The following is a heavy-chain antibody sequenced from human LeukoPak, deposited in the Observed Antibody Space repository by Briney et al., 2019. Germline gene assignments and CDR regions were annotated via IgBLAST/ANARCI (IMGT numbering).Heavy chain of an antibody. CDR2: IIPILGIA. CDR3: ARDQARPYYYGSGSSDYYYYGMDV. D-gene: IGHD3-10*01. J-gene: IGHJ6*02. CDR1: GYTFTGYY. V-gene: IGHV1-69*04. Sequence: SVKVSCKASGYTFTGYYMHWVRQAPGQGLEWMGRIIPILGIANYAQKFQGRVTITADKSTSTAYMELSSLRSEDTAVYYCARDQARPYYYGSGSSDYYYYGMDVWGQGTTVTVSS.